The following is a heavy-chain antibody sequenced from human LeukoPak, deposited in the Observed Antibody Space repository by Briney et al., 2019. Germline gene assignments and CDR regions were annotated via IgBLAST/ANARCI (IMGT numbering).Heavy chain of an antibody. Sequence: GGTLRLSCAASGFTFSSYGMSWVRQAPGKGLEWVSAISGSGGSTYYADSVKGRFTISRDNSKNTLYLQMNSLRAEDTAVYYCAKGPFGRGGDCYDYWGQGTLVTVSS. J-gene: IGHJ4*02. CDR3: AKGPFGRGGDCYDY. D-gene: IGHD2-21*01. CDR1: GFTFSSYG. CDR2: ISGSGGST. V-gene: IGHV3-23*01.